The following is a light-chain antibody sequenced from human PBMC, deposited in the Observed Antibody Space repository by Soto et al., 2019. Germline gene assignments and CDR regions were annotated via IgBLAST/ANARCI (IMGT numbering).Light chain of an antibody. Sequence: EIVLTQSTGTLSLSPGERATLSCRASQSVSSSYLAWYQQKPSQAPRLLIYGASSRATGIPDRFSGSGSGTDFTLTISRLEPEDFAVYYCHQYDSSPLTFGGGTKVEIK. CDR1: QSVSSSY. CDR2: GAS. CDR3: HQYDSSPLT. V-gene: IGKV3-20*01. J-gene: IGKJ4*01.